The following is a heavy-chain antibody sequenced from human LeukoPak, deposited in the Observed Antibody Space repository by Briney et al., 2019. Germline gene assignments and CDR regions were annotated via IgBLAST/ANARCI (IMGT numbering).Heavy chain of an antibody. D-gene: IGHD2-21*01. Sequence: GGSLRLSCAASGFTFSSYSMNWVRQAPGKGLEWVSYISSSSSTIYYADSVKGRFTISRDNARNSLYLQMSSLRAEDTAVYYCARGGNTVLVSPALDYWRQATLVSVSS. J-gene: IGHJ4*02. V-gene: IGHV3-48*04. CDR2: ISSSSSTI. CDR1: GFTFSSYS. CDR3: ARGGNTVLVSPALDY.